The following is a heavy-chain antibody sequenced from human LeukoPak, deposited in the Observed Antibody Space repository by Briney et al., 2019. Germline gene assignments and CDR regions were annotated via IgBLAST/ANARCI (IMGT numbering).Heavy chain of an antibody. CDR1: GFTFSSYS. J-gene: IGHJ4*02. Sequence: GGSLRLSCAASGFTFSSYSMNWVRQAPGKGLEWVSSISSSSSYIYYADSVKGRFTVSRDNSKNTLYVQMNSLRAEDTAVYYCAREGFSSTLPTTYHFDYWGQGTLVTVSS. CDR3: AREGFSSTLPTTYHFDY. CDR2: ISSSSSYI. V-gene: IGHV3-21*01. D-gene: IGHD3-3*01.